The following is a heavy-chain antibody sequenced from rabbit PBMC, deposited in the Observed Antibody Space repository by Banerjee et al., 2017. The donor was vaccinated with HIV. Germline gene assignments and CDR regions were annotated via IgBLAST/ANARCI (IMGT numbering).Heavy chain of an antibody. CDR2: IYTGTGST. Sequence: QEQLEESGGDLVKPGASLTLTCTASGFSFSTYHMCWVRQAPGKGLEWIGCIYTGTGSTYYASWAKGRFTVSKTSSTTVTLQMTSLTAADTATYFCARGGYDENYFNLWGPGTLVTVS. V-gene: IGHV1S45*01. D-gene: IGHD2-1*01. J-gene: IGHJ4*01. CDR1: GFSFSTYH. CDR3: ARGGYDENYFNL.